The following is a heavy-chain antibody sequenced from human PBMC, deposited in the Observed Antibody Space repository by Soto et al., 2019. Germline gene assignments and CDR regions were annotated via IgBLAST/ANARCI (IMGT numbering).Heavy chain of an antibody. J-gene: IGHJ6*03. CDR1: GYSFTSYW. D-gene: IGHD6-6*01. Sequence: PGESLKISCEASGYSFTSYWIGCVRQMPVKSLEWLGIIYPADSDTKYSPSFQGHVTISADISRTTAYLHWTSVKASDTAIYYCARRVFTSSAFDYHHYMHVWGEGTSVTVSS. CDR3: ARRVFTSSAFDYHHYMHV. V-gene: IGHV5-51*01. CDR2: IYPADSDT.